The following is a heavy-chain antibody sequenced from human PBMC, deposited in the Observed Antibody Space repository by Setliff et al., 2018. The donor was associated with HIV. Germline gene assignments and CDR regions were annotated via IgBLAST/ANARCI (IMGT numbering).Heavy chain of an antibody. D-gene: IGHD3-22*01. J-gene: IGHJ4*02. CDR2: ISPSGTYI. V-gene: IGHV3-21*01. CDR1: GFTFSSYS. Sequence: GGSLRLSCAASGFTFSSYSMNWFRQAPGKGLEWVSFISPSGTYIHYADSLKGRFTISRDNAKNSLYLQMNSLRAEDTAVYYCARDPPWNYDSSGYPYYFDYWGQGTQVTVSS. CDR3: ARDPPWNYDSSGYPYYFDY.